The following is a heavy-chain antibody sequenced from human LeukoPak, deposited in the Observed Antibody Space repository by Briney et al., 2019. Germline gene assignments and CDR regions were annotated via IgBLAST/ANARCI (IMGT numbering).Heavy chain of an antibody. CDR2: INSDGSNT. CDR3: ARDKGYCSGGRCFGARDNFDY. J-gene: IGHJ4*02. CDR1: GFTLSSYA. Sequence: TGGSLRLSCVVSGFTLSSYAMSWVRQAPGKGLVWVSRINSDGSNTNYADSVKGRFTISRDNAKNTLYLQMNSLRAEDTAVYYCARDKGYCSGGRCFGARDNFDYWGQGTLVTVSS. V-gene: IGHV3-74*01. D-gene: IGHD2-15*01.